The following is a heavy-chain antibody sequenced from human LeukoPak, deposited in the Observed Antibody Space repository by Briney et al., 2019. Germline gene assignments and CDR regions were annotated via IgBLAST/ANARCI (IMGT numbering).Heavy chain of an antibody. V-gene: IGHV3-30*03. D-gene: IGHD3-10*01. CDR3: ARVWFGEADAFDI. CDR2: ISYDGSNK. J-gene: IGHJ3*02. CDR1: GFTFSSYG. Sequence: GGSLRLSCAASGFTFSSYGMHWVRQAPGKGLEWVAVISYDGSNKYYADSVKGRFTISRDNSKNTLYLQMNSLRAEDTAVYYCARVWFGEADAFDIWGQGTMVTVSS.